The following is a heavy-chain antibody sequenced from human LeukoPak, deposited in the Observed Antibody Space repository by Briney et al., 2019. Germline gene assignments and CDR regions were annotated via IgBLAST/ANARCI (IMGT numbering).Heavy chain of an antibody. CDR2: ISSSSRTI. CDR3: AKDNSGSYHLDY. CDR1: GSTFSTFS. D-gene: IGHD1-26*01. J-gene: IGHJ4*02. Sequence: PGGSLRLSCAASGSTFSTFSINWVRQAPGKGLEWVSYISSSSRTIYYADSVKGRFTISRDNAKNSLYLQMNSLRAEDTAVYYCAKDNSGSYHLDYWGQGTLVTVSS. V-gene: IGHV3-48*01.